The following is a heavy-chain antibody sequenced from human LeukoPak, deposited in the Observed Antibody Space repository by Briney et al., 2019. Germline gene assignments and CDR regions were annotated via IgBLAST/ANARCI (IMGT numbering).Heavy chain of an antibody. CDR1: GGSISSYY. Sequence: SGTLSLTCTVSGGSISSYYWSWIRQPAGKGLEWIGRIYTSGSTNYNPSLKSRVTMSVDTSKNQFSLKLSSVTAADTAVYYCARDVGRSSSIYYYYMDVWGKGTTVTVSS. V-gene: IGHV4-4*07. D-gene: IGHD6-6*01. CDR2: IYTSGST. CDR3: ARDVGRSSSIYYYYMDV. J-gene: IGHJ6*03.